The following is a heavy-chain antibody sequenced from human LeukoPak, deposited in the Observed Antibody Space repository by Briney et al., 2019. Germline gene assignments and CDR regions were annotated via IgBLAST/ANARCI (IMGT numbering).Heavy chain of an antibody. V-gene: IGHV1-2*02. J-gene: IGHJ4*02. CDR2: INPNSGGT. Sequence: GASVKVSCKASGYTFTGYYMHWVRQAPGQGLEWMGWINPNSGGTNSAQKFQGRVTMTRDTSISTAYTELSRLRSDDTAVYYCARAEGGWFGQLLPFDYWGQGTLVTVSS. CDR1: GYTFTGYY. D-gene: IGHD3-10*01. CDR3: ARAEGGWFGQLLPFDY.